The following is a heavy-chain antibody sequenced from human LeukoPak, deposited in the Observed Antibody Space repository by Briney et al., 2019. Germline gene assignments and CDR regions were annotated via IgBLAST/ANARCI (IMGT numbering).Heavy chain of an antibody. CDR3: ARTTMSASGPFDY. Sequence: SQTLSLTCTVSGGSIGGGGAYWTWIRQPAGKGLEWIGRIYASGSTNYNPSLQSRVTISVDTSKNQFSLNLSSLTAADTAVYYCARTTMSASGPFDYWGQGTLVTVSS. J-gene: IGHJ4*02. CDR2: IYASGST. D-gene: IGHD4-17*01. V-gene: IGHV4-61*02. CDR1: GGSIGGGGAY.